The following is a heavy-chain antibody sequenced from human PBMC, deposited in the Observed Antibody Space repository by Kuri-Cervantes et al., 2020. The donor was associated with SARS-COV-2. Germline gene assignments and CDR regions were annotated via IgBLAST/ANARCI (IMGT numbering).Heavy chain of an antibody. CDR1: GFTFSSYA. CDR3: ARWGVYYFDY. V-gene: IGHV3-7*01. J-gene: IGHJ4*02. Sequence: GGSLRLSCAASGFTFSSYAIHWVRQAPGKGLEWVANIKQDGSEKYYVDSVKGRFTISRDNAKNSLYLQMNSLRAEDTAVYYCARWGVYYFDYWGQGTLVTVSS. CDR2: IKQDGSEK. D-gene: IGHD3-16*01.